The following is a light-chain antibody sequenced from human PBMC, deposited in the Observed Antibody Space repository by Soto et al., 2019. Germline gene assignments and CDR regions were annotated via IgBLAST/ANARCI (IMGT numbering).Light chain of an antibody. CDR3: QHSYSTPWT. V-gene: IGKV1-39*01. J-gene: IGKJ1*01. CDR2: AAS. Sequence: DIQMTQSPSSLSASVSERVTITCRASQSVRSYLNWYQQKPGKAPKLLIFAASSLQSGTPSRFSGSGSGTDFTLTISTLQPEDFATYYCQHSYSTPWTFGQGTKVEIK. CDR1: QSVRSY.